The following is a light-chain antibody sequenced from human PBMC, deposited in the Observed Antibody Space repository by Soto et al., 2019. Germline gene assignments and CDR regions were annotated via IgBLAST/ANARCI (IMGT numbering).Light chain of an antibody. Sequence: QSALTQPASVSGSPGQSITISCTGTSSDVGSYNLVSWYQQHPGKAPKLIISEVSKLPSVISDRFSGSKSGSTASLTISGLQSDDVAEYYCCSYAGTSTHTVFGGGTQLTVL. CDR2: EVS. J-gene: IGLJ7*01. CDR1: SSDVGSYNL. V-gene: IGLV2-23*02. CDR3: CSYAGTSTHTV.